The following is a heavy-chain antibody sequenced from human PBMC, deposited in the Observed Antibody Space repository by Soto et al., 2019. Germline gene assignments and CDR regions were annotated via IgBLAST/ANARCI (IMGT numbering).Heavy chain of an antibody. V-gene: IGHV1-69*04. CDR1: GGTFSSYT. Sequence: SVTVSCKASGGTFSSYTISWVRQAPGQGLEWMGRIIPILGIANYAQKFQGRVTITADKSTSTAYMELSSLRSEDTAVYYCARELYYDILTGYYIADDAFDIWGQGTMVTVSS. CDR3: ARELYYDILTGYYIADDAFDI. CDR2: IIPILGIA. D-gene: IGHD3-9*01. J-gene: IGHJ3*02.